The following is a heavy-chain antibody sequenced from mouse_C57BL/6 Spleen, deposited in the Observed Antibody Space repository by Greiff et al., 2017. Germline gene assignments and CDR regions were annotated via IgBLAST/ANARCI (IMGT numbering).Heavy chain of an antibody. D-gene: IGHD4-1*01. V-gene: IGHV1-55*01. Sequence: QVQLQQPGAELVKPGASVKMSCKASGYTFTSYWITWVKQRPGQGLEWIGDIYPTSGRTNYNEKFKSKAILTVDTSSNPAYMQLSSLTSEDSAVFYCARSGPLGRSFDYWGQGTTLTVSS. CDR1: GYTFTSYW. CDR3: ARSGPLGRSFDY. CDR2: IYPTSGRT. J-gene: IGHJ2*01.